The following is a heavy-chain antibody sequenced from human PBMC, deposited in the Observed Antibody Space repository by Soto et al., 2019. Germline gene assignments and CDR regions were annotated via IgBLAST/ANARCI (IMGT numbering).Heavy chain of an antibody. CDR2: IVVGSGNT. D-gene: IGHD3-9*01. CDR3: ARILAGYGDYYYYMDV. CDR1: GFTFTSSA. V-gene: IGHV1-58*01. J-gene: IGHJ6*03. Sequence: GASVKVSCKASGFTFTSSAVQWVRQARGQRLEWIGWIVVGSGNTNYAQKFQERVTMTRNTSISTAYMELSSLRSEDTAVYYCARILAGYGDYYYYMDVWGKGTTVTVSS.